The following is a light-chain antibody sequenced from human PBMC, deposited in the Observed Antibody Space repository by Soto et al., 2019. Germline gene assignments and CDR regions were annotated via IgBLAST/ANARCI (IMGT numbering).Light chain of an antibody. J-gene: IGKJ5*01. V-gene: IGKV3-20*01. CDR3: QQYGGSPRIT. CDR1: ERLSSVY. CDR2: GAS. Sequence: IGLSMSPGTLSLSPGERATLTCRATERLSSVYLAWYQQRPGQPPRLLIYGASNRATGIPDRFSGSGSGTDFTLIINRLEPEDVAIYYCQQYGGSPRITFGQGTRLEIK.